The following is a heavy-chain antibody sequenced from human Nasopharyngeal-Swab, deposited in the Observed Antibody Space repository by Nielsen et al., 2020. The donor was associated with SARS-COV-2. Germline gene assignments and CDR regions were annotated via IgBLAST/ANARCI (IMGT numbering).Heavy chain of an antibody. J-gene: IGHJ4*02. CDR2: VRSKGNNYAT. Sequence: GESLKISCAASGFTFSDSAIHWVRQASGKGLEWVGRVRSKGNNYATAYSASVKGRFIIFRDDPTNTAYLQMNSLKTVDTAMYYCTRCGGGCYSGRDYWGQGTLVTVSS. D-gene: IGHD2-15*01. CDR3: TRCGGGCYSGRDY. V-gene: IGHV3-73*01. CDR1: GFTFSDSA.